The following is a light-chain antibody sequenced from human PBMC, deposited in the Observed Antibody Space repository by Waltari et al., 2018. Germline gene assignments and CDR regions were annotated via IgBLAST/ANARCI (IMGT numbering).Light chain of an antibody. Sequence: DIQLTQSPSFLSASVRDRVPLTCRASQGISSHLAWYQKKPGKAPKLLIYGASTLGSGVPSGFSGGGSGTEFTLTISSLQPEDFATYYCQQLNSYPITFGQGTRLEIK. CDR3: QQLNSYPIT. J-gene: IGKJ5*01. CDR1: QGISSH. CDR2: GAS. V-gene: IGKV1-9*01.